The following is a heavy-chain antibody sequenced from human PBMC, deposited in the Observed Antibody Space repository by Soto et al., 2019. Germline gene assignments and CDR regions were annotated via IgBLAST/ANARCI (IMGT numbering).Heavy chain of an antibody. CDR1: GFTFSSYG. CDR2: IWYDGSNK. J-gene: IGHJ4*02. D-gene: IGHD5-12*01. Sequence: VGSLRLSCAASGFTFSSYGMHWVRQAPGKGLEWVAVIWYDGSNKYYADSVKGRFTISRDNSKNTLYLQMNSLRAEDTAVYYCARDLGYSPNPFEYWGQATLVTVSS. V-gene: IGHV3-33*01. CDR3: ARDLGYSPNPFEY.